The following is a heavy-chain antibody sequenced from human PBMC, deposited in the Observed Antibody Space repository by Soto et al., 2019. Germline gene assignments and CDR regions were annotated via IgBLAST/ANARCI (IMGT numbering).Heavy chain of an antibody. Sequence: QVPLVESGGGVVQPGRSLRLSCAASVFTFSNYGMHWVRQAPGKGLEWVAVSLNDGSNRYHADFVKDRFTISRDNSKNTLYLQMNSMRAEDTAVYYCARDDEYSGNGMDVWGQGTTVTVS. CDR1: VFTFSNYG. CDR2: SLNDGSNR. D-gene: IGHD3-10*01. J-gene: IGHJ6*02. V-gene: IGHV3-33*01. CDR3: ARDDEYSGNGMDV.